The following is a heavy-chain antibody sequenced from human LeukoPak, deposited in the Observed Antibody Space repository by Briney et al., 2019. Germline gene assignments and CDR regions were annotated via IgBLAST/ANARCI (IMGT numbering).Heavy chain of an antibody. CDR1: GYTFTGYF. V-gene: IGHV1-2*02. Sequence: GASVKVSCEASGYTFTGYFVHWVRQAPGQGLEWMGWIDPNSGGTNYAQKFQGRITMARETSIGTAYMELSRLRSDDTAVYYCARVDYGPSGYYYNLDYWGQGTLVTVSS. D-gene: IGHD3-22*01. CDR2: IDPNSGGT. CDR3: ARVDYGPSGYYYNLDY. J-gene: IGHJ4*02.